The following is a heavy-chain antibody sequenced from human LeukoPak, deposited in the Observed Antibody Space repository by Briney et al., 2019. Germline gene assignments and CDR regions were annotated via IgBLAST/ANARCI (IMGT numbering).Heavy chain of an antibody. CDR3: ARDGSKSCSGGSCYLNWFDP. V-gene: IGHV3-7*01. J-gene: IGHJ5*02. D-gene: IGHD2-15*01. Sequence: PGGSLRLSCGASGFSFSDYWMTWVRQAPGKGLESVANINQDGSEEYYVASVKGRFTISRDNAKNSLYLQMTSLRAEDTAVYYCARDGSKSCSGGSCYLNWFDPWGQGTLVTVSS. CDR1: GFSFSDYW. CDR2: INQDGSEE.